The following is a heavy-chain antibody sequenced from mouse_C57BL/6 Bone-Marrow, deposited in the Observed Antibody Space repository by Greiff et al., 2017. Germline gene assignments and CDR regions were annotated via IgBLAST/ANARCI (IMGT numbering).Heavy chain of an antibody. J-gene: IGHJ3*01. CDR1: GVDFSRYW. CDR2: INPDSSTI. D-gene: IGHD2-4*01. CDR3: ARPDYDYDACFAY. Sequence: AAGGVDFSRYWVCWVRRAPEKGLEWIGEINPDSSTINYARSLKDKFIISRDNAKNTLYLQMSKVRSEDTALYYCARPDYDYDACFAYWGQGTLVTVSA. V-gene: IGHV4-1*01.